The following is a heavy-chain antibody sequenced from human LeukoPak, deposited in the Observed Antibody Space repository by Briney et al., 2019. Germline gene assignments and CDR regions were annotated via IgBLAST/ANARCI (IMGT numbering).Heavy chain of an antibody. V-gene: IGHV3-21*01. Sequence: PVGCLRLSCAASGFTFSSHNMNWVRQAPMKGLEWVSSIGTDGSYIYYADSVQGRFTISRDNAKNSLYLQMNSLTAEDTAVYYCARKMKTGDRVGTFDIWGQGTMVTVSS. D-gene: IGHD1-1*01. J-gene: IGHJ3*02. CDR3: ARKMKTGDRVGTFDI. CDR1: GFTFSSHN. CDR2: IGTDGSYI.